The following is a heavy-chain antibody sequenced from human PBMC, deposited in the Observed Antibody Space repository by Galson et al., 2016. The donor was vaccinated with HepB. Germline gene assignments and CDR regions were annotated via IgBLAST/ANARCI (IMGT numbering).Heavy chain of an antibody. J-gene: IGHJ4*02. Sequence: SLRLSCAASGFTLGDYGINWIRQAPGKGLEWVGFIRSRAYGGTTAYAASVKGRFTISRDDSKNVAYLQMISLKTEDTAVYYCSKKPRYSSDWYFDSWGQGTLVTVSS. V-gene: IGHV3-49*03. D-gene: IGHD6-19*01. CDR3: SKKPRYSSDWYFDS. CDR1: GFTLGDYG. CDR2: IRSRAYGGTT.